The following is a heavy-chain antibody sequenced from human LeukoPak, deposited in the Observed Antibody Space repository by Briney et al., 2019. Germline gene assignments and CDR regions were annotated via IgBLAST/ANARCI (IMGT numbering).Heavy chain of an antibody. Sequence: SETLSLTCTVSGDSISRSTYYWAWIRQPPGKGLEWIGSVYYGRSPYFNPSLESRATISVDTSKNHFSLKMSSVTAADTAVYYCARFQGSSPFDPWGQGTLVTVSS. CDR2: VYYGRSP. D-gene: IGHD2-15*01. J-gene: IGHJ5*02. CDR3: ARFQGSSPFDP. CDR1: GDSISRSTYY. V-gene: IGHV4-39*02.